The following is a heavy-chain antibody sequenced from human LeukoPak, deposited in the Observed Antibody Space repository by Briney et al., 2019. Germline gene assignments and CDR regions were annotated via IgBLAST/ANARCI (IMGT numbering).Heavy chain of an antibody. D-gene: IGHD2-8*01. CDR2: INPSGDT. Sequence: ASVKVSCKSSGYIFTNYYMHWVRQAPGQGLEWMGIINPSGDTSYAQKFQGRITMTRDMSTTTVYMELSSLRSEDTAVYYCAREYVSWFDPWGQGTLVTVSS. CDR1: GYIFTNYY. J-gene: IGHJ5*02. V-gene: IGHV1-46*01. CDR3: AREYVSWFDP.